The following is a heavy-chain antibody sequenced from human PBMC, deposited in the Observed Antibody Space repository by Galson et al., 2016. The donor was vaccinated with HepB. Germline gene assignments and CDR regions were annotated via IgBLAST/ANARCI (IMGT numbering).Heavy chain of an antibody. D-gene: IGHD2-2*01. CDR2: ISHRSRST. Sequence: SLRLSCAASGFTFSNFYMSWIRQAPGKGLEWVSYISHRSRSTNYADSVKGRFTISRDNAKNSLYLQMNNLRPEDTAVYYGARDRTSSSVLEYWGRGTVVTVSS. V-gene: IGHV3-11*06. J-gene: IGHJ4*02. CDR3: ARDRTSSSVLEY. CDR1: GFTFSNFY.